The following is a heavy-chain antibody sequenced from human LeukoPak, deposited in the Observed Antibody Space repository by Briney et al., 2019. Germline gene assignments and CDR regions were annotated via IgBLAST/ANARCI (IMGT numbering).Heavy chain of an antibody. CDR3: AREDSSELMTDP. V-gene: IGHV4-39*07. J-gene: IGHJ5*02. CDR2: LYYSGST. Sequence: SETLSLTCTVSGGSISSSSLYWGWIRQPPGKGLEWIGSLYYSGSTYYNPSLKSRVTISVDTSKNEFSLKLTSVTAADTAVYYCAREDSSELMTDPWGQGTLVTVSS. CDR1: GGSISSSSLY. D-gene: IGHD2-8*01.